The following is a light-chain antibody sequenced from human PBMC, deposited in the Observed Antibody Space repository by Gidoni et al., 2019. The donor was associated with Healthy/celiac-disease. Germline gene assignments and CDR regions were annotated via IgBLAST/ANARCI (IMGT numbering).Light chain of an antibody. CDR3: CSYAGSYTVV. Sequence: QSALTPPRSVSGSPGQSVTISCTGTSSDVVGYNYVSWYQQHPGKATKLMIYDVSKRPPGVPDRFSGSKSGNTASLTSSGLQAEDEADYYCCSYAGSYTVVFGGGTKLTVL. CDR2: DVS. CDR1: SSDVVGYNY. V-gene: IGLV2-11*01. J-gene: IGLJ2*01.